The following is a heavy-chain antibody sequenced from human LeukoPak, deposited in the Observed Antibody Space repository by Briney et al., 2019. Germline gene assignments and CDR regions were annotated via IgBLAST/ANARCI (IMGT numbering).Heavy chain of an antibody. CDR3: ARIGIFGVVTNAFDY. D-gene: IGHD3-3*01. V-gene: IGHV4-39*07. J-gene: IGHJ4*02. Sequence: SETLSLTCTVSGGSISSSSYYWGWVRQPPGTGLEWIVSIYYSGSTYYNPSLKSRVTISVDTSKNQFSLKLSSVTAADTAVYYCARIGIFGVVTNAFDYWGQGTLVTVSS. CDR1: GGSISSSSYY. CDR2: IYYSGST.